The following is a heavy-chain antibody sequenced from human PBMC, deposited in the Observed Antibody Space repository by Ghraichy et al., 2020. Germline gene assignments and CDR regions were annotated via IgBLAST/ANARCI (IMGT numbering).Heavy chain of an antibody. Sequence: SGPTLVKPTQTLTLTCTFSGFSLSTSGVGVGWIRQPPGKALEWLALIYWDDDKRYSPSLKSRLTITKDTSKNQVVLTMTNMDPVDTATYYCARNLRFREEFDYWGQGTLVTVSS. V-gene: IGHV2-5*02. CDR1: GFSLSTSGVG. CDR2: IYWDDDK. D-gene: IGHD5/OR15-5a*01. J-gene: IGHJ4*02. CDR3: ARNLRFREEFDY.